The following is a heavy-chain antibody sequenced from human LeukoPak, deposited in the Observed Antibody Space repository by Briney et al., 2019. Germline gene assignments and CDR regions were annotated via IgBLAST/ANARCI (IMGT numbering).Heavy chain of an antibody. CDR2: IHYSGST. V-gene: IGHV4-59*12. J-gene: IGHJ3*02. CDR1: GGSITNYY. D-gene: IGHD5-12*01. CDR3: ARDMHKGKGGYDDAFDI. Sequence: SETLSLTCTVSGGSITNYYWTWIRQPPGKGLEWIGYIHYSGSTNYNPSLKSRVTISVDTSKNQFSLKLSSVTAADTAVYYCARDMHKGKGGYDDAFDIWGQGTMVTVSS.